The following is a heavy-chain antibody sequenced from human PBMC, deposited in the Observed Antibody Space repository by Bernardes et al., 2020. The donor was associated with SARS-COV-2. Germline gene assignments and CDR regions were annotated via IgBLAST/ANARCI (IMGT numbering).Heavy chain of an antibody. V-gene: IGHV1-18*01. D-gene: IGHD2-2*02. CDR2: ISAYNGNT. J-gene: IGHJ6*03. CDR1: GYTFTSYG. Sequence: ASVKVSCKASGYTFTSYGISWVRQAPGQGLEWMGWISAYNGNTNYAQKLQGRVTMTTDTSTSTAYMELRSLRSDDTAVYYCASGRYCSSTSCYRDYYYYYMDVWGKGTTVTVSS. CDR3: ASGRYCSSTSCYRDYYYYYMDV.